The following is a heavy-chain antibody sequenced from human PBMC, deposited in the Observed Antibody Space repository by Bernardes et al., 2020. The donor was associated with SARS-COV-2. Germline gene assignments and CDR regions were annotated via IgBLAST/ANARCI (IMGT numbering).Heavy chain of an antibody. CDR2: INAYNGNT. D-gene: IGHD3-10*01. CDR1: GYTFSNNA. CDR3: GRGINMVDY. J-gene: IGHJ4*02. Sequence: ASVKVSCKTSGYTFSNNAISWVRQAPGQGLEWMGWINAYNGNTKYAPNLQGRVTMTTDTSTSTAYMELRSLRSDDTAVYYCGRGINMVDYWGQGTLVTVSS. V-gene: IGHV1-18*01.